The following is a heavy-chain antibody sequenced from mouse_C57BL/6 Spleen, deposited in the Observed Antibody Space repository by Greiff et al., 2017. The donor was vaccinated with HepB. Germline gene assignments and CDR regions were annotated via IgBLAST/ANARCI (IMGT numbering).Heavy chain of an antibody. J-gene: IGHJ1*03. D-gene: IGHD2-4*01. Sequence: EVNLVESGGGLVKPGGSLKLSCAASGFTFSSYAMSWVRQTPEKRLEWVATISDGGSYTYYPDNVKGRFTISRDNAKNNLYLQMSHLKSEDTAMYYCAREDDYDRYFDVWGTGTTVTVSS. CDR3: AREDDYDRYFDV. CDR1: GFTFSSYA. V-gene: IGHV5-4*01. CDR2: ISDGGSYT.